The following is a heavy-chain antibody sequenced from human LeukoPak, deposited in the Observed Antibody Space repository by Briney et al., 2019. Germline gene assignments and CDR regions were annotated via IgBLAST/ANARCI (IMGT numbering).Heavy chain of an antibody. V-gene: IGHV3-30*02. J-gene: IGHJ6*03. D-gene: IGHD3-10*01. CDR2: IRYDGSNK. Sequence: GGSLRLSCAASGFTFSSYGMHWVRQAPGKGLEWVAFIRYDGSNKYYADSVKGRFTISRDNSKNTLYLQMNSLRAEDTAVYYCATYYTYYYYYYMDVWGKGTTVTISS. CDR3: ATYYTYYYYYYMDV. CDR1: GFTFSSYG.